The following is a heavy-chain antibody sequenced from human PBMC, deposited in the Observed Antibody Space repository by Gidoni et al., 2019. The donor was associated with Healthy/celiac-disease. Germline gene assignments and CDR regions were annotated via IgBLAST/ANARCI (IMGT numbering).Heavy chain of an antibody. V-gene: IGHV4-34*01. D-gene: IGHD3-16*01. J-gene: IGHJ5*02. CDR3: ARGTLAGWFDP. CDR1: GGSFSCYY. CDR2: INHSGST. Sequence: QVQLQQWGAGLLTPSATLSLTCAVYGGSFSCYYWTWIRQPPGKGLEWIGEINHSGSTNYNPSLKRRVTIAVDTSKNQFSLKLSSVTAADTAVYYCARGTLAGWFDPWGQGTLVTVSS.